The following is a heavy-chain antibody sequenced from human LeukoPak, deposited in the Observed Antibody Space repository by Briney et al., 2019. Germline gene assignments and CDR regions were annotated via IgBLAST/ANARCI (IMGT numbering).Heavy chain of an antibody. D-gene: IGHD1-20*01. Sequence: GGSLRLSCAASGFTFSSYGMHWVRQAPGKGLEWEAVISYDGSNKYYADSVKGRFTISRDNSKNTLYLQMNSLRAEDTAVYYCAKAYNWNDGAFDIGGQGTMVTVS. CDR2: ISYDGSNK. CDR3: AKAYNWNDGAFDI. J-gene: IGHJ3*02. CDR1: GFTFSSYG. V-gene: IGHV3-30*18.